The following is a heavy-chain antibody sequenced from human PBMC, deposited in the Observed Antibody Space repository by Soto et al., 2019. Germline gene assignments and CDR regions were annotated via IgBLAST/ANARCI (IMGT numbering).Heavy chain of an antibody. D-gene: IGHD3-22*01. CDR1: GGSISSYY. CDR3: AREARDYYDSGGSLDAFDI. V-gene: IGHV4-59*01. Sequence: SETLSLTCTVSGGSISSYYWSWIRQPPGKGLEWIGYIYYSGSTNYNPSLKSRVTISVDTSKNQFSLKLSSVTAADTAVYYCAREARDYYDSGGSLDAFDIWGQGTMVTVSS. CDR2: IYYSGST. J-gene: IGHJ3*02.